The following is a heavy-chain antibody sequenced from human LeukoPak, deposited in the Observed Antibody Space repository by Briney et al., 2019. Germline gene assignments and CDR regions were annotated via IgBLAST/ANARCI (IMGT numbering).Heavy chain of an antibody. Sequence: GGSLRLSCAASGFTFSKYAMTWVRQAPGKGLEWVSGISVSGGSTNYADSVKGRFTISRDNSKNTLYLQMNSLRAEDTAVYYCANSNYFDSGGYYFFDYWGQGTLVTVSS. CDR2: ISVSGGST. CDR3: ANSNYFDSGGYYFFDY. CDR1: GFTFSKYA. D-gene: IGHD3-22*01. V-gene: IGHV3-23*01. J-gene: IGHJ4*02.